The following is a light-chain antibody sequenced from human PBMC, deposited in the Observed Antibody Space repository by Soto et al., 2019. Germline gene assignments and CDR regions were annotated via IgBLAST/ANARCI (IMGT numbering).Light chain of an antibody. V-gene: IGKV1-5*01. CDR3: QQYHIYSGT. J-gene: IGKJ1*01. Sequence: DIQLTQSPSFLSASVGDRVTFTCRASQTISNWLAWYQQKPGKAPKLLIYDASNLKSGVPSRFSGSRSGTEFTLTINSLQPDDFATYYCQQYHIYSGTFGQGTKVDIK. CDR1: QTISNW. CDR2: DAS.